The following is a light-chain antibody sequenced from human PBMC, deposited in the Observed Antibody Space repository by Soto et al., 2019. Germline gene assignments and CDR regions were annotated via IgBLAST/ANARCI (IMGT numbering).Light chain of an antibody. CDR3: QQYNNYSWT. Sequence: DIQMTQSPSILSASVGDRVTITCRASQSIGDWLAWYQQKPGKAPKVLIYKASRLESGVPSRFSGSGSGTEFTLTISSLQPDDFATYYCQQYNNYSWTFGQGTKVEIK. V-gene: IGKV1-5*03. CDR1: QSIGDW. J-gene: IGKJ1*01. CDR2: KAS.